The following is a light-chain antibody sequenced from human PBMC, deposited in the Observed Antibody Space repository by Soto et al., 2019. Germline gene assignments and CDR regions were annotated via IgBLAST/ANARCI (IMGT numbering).Light chain of an antibody. Sequence: QSVLTQPPSASGTPGQRVTISCSGSSSNIGSNYVYWYQQLPGTAPKLLIYRNNQRPSGVPDRFSGSKSGTSASLAISGLRSEDDADYYCAAWDDSLSGFVLFGGGTQLTVL. CDR2: RNN. V-gene: IGLV1-47*01. CDR1: SSNIGSNY. J-gene: IGLJ2*01. CDR3: AAWDDSLSGFVL.